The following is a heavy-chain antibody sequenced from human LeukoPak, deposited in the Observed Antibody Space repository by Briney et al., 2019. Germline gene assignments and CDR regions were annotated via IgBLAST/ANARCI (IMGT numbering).Heavy chain of an antibody. CDR1: GGSFSGYY. V-gene: IGHV4-34*01. CDR3: ARGPYPGNYGMDV. CDR2: INHSGST. Sequence: SETLSLTCVVYGGSFSGYYWSWIRQPPGKGLEWIGEINHSGSTNYNPSLKSRVTISVDTSKNQFSLKLSSVTAADTAVYYCARGPYPGNYGMDVWGQGTTVTVSS. J-gene: IGHJ6*02.